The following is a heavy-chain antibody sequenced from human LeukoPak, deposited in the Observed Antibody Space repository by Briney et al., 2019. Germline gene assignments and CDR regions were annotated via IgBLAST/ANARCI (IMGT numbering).Heavy chain of an antibody. V-gene: IGHV3-30*04. CDR2: ISYDGSNK. CDR1: GFTFSSYA. CDR3: ANVYGDSLGVNDFDI. D-gene: IGHD4-17*01. J-gene: IGHJ3*02. Sequence: PGRSLRLSCAASGFTFSSYAMHWVRQAPGKGLEWVAGISYDGSNKYYADSVKGRFTISRDNSKNTLYLQMNSLRAEDTAVYYCANVYGDSLGVNDFDIWGQGTMVTVSS.